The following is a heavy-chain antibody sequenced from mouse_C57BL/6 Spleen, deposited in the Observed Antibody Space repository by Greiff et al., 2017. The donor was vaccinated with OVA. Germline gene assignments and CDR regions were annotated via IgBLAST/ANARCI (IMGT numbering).Heavy chain of an antibody. V-gene: IGHV5-17*01. D-gene: IGHD6-1*01. CDR2: ISSGSSTI. CDR3: ARQPWAY. CDR1: GFTFSDYG. J-gene: IGHJ3*01. Sequence: EVKLMESGGGLVKPGGSLKLSCAASGFTFSDYGMHWVRQAPEKGLEWVAYISSGSSTIYYADTVKGRFTISRDNAKNTLFLQMTSLRSEDTAMYYCARQPWAYWGQGTLVTVSA.